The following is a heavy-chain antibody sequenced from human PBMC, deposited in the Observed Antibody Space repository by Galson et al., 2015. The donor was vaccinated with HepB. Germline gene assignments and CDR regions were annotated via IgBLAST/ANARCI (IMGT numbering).Heavy chain of an antibody. D-gene: IGHD3-22*01. J-gene: IGHJ4*02. V-gene: IGHV3-48*04. CDR3: ARDLHYYDSSGSIDK. CDR2: ISSSSSSII. Sequence: SLRLSCAVSGYTISSYGMNWVRQAPGKGLEWLPYISSSSSSIIHYADSVKGRFTIPRDNAKKLVYLQMDSLRAEDTAVYYCARDLHYYDSSGSIDKWGQGTLVTVSS. CDR1: GYTISSYG.